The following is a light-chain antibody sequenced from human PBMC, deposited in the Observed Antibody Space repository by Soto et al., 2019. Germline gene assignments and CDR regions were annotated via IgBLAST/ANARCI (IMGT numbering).Light chain of an antibody. CDR2: EVS. J-gene: IGLJ1*01. CDR3: FSYTSSGTYV. Sequence: SALTQPASVSGSPGQSITISCTGTSSDVGNYKYVSWYQQHPGRAPKLMIYEVSNRPSGVSNRFPGSKSGNTASLTISGLQAEDETDYYCFSYTSSGTYVFGTGTKVTVL. CDR1: SSDVGNYKY. V-gene: IGLV2-14*01.